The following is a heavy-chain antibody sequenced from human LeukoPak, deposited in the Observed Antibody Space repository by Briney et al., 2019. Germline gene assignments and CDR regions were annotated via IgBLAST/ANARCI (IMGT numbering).Heavy chain of an antibody. CDR2: IYYSGST. V-gene: IGHV4-39*01. Sequence: SETLSLTCTVSGGSISSSSYYWGWIRQPPGKGLEWIGSIYYSGSTYYNPSLNSRVTVSVDTSKNQFSLKLSSVTAADTAVYYCARQVGYNWNDVLDYWGQGTLVTVSS. CDR3: ARQVGYNWNDVLDY. D-gene: IGHD1-20*01. J-gene: IGHJ4*02. CDR1: GGSISSSSYY.